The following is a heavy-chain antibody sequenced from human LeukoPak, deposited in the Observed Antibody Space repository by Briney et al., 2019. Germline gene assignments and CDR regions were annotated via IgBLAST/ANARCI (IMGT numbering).Heavy chain of an antibody. V-gene: IGHV4-4*07. J-gene: IGHJ4*02. CDR3: AREIGGVDY. Sequence: SETLSLTCTVSGGSITNYYWSWIRQPAGRGLEWIGRIYPGGSTSYNPSLKSRVTMSVDTSKNQFSLNLNSVTAADTAVYYCAREIGGVDYWGQGTLVTVSS. CDR2: IYPGGST. D-gene: IGHD3-3*01. CDR1: GGSITNYY.